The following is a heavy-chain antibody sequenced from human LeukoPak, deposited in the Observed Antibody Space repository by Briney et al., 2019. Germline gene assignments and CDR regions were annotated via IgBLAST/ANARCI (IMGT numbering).Heavy chain of an antibody. CDR1: GYSISSGYY. CDR3: ARVRITMVRGVIMPYSRARSYYYYMDV. V-gene: IGHV4-38-2*02. CDR2: IYHSRST. Sequence: NPSETLSLTCTVYGYSISSGYYWCWIRQPPGKELEWSGSIYHSRSTNYNPSLNSQVTIPVDTSKNQFSVKLSSVHAADTAVYYCARVRITMVRGVIMPYSRARSYYYYMDVWGKGTTVTVFS. D-gene: IGHD3-10*01. J-gene: IGHJ6*03.